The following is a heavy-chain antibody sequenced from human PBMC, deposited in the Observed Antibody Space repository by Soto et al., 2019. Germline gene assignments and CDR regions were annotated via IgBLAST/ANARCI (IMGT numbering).Heavy chain of an antibody. D-gene: IGHD4-17*01. CDR1: GYTFTSYG. J-gene: IGHJ6*02. V-gene: IGHV1-18*01. Sequence: ASVKVSCKASGYTFTSYGISWARQAPGQGLEWMGWISAYNGNTNYAQKLQGRVTMTTDKSTSTAYMELRSLRSEDTAVYYCARDRYGDYYYYGLAVWGQGTTVTVSS. CDR3: ARDRYGDYYYYGLAV. CDR2: ISAYNGNT.